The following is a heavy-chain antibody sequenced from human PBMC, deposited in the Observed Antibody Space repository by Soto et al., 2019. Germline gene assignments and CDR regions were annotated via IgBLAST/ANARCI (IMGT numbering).Heavy chain of an antibody. J-gene: IGHJ4*02. CDR1: GGTFSSYA. V-gene: IGHV1-69*13. D-gene: IGHD3-3*01. Sequence: ASVKVSCKASGGTFSSYAISWVRQAPGQGLEWMGGIIPIFGTANYAQKFQGRVTITADESTSTAYMELSSLRSEDTAVYYCARVEDDFWSGYFDHWGQGTLVTVSS. CDR2: IIPIFGTA. CDR3: ARVEDDFWSGYFDH.